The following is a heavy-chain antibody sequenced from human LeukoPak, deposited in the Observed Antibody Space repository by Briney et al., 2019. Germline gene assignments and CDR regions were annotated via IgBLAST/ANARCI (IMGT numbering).Heavy chain of an antibody. J-gene: IGHJ4*02. Sequence: SGGSLRLSCAASGFTFSDYWMSWVRQAPGKGLEWVGHIKQDGSEKYYVDSVKGRFTISRDNAKNSLYLQMNSLRAEDTAVYYCARGRVVIGLWGQGTLVTVSS. CDR1: GFTFSDYW. CDR3: ARGRVVIGL. D-gene: IGHD3-3*01. CDR2: IKQDGSEK. V-gene: IGHV3-7*01.